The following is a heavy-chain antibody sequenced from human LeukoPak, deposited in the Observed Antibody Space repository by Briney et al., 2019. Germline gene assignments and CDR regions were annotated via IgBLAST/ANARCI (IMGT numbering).Heavy chain of an antibody. CDR1: GGSINNYW. CDR2: IYRGETT. D-gene: IGHD4-17*01. J-gene: IGHJ6*02. V-gene: IGHV4-4*09. Sequence: PSETLSLTCSVSGGSINNYWWSWIRQPPGKGLEWIGYIYRGETTNYNPSLKSRVTMSVDTSKNQFSLKLSSVTAADTAVYYCAGSNKRMTTVTTNYYGMDVWGQGTTVTVSS. CDR3: AGSNKRMTTVTTNYYGMDV.